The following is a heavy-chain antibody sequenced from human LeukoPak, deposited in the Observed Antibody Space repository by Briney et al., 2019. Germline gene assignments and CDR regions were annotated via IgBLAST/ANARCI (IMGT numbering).Heavy chain of an antibody. CDR1: GFNFIDYS. D-gene: IGHD5-12*01. Sequence: HPGGSLRLSCAASGFNFIDYSMNWVRQAPGKGLEWISYIGISSGNTKYADSVKGRFTISSDKARNSLYLQMNSLRVEDTAVYYCARDHRYAFDNWGHGTLVTVSS. V-gene: IGHV3-48*01. CDR2: IGISSGNT. J-gene: IGHJ4*01. CDR3: ARDHRYAFDN.